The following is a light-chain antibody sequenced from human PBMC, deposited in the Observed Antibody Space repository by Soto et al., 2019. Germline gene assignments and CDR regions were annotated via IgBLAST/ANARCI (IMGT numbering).Light chain of an antibody. J-gene: IGKJ1*01. V-gene: IGKV1-5*01. CDR2: DAS. Sequence: EIQMTQSPSTLSSSIGERVTITCRASQSISSWLAWYQHKPGKAPKLIIYDASNLDSGVPSRFSGSGSGTEFTLTISSLQPDDFATYYCQQYNSYSETFGQGTKVDVK. CDR3: QQYNSYSET. CDR1: QSISSW.